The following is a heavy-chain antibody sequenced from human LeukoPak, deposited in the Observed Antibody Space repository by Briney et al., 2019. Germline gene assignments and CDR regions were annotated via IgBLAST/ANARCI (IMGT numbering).Heavy chain of an antibody. J-gene: IGHJ6*03. CDR3: AGGTYYYYMDV. Sequence: SETLSLTCTVSGVSIRGYYWTWIRQPPGQGLEWIGFIHYSGGTDYNPSLRSRVTVSLDTSKNQFSLSLRSMGAADTATYYCAGGTYYYYMDVWGRGTTVTVS. D-gene: IGHD1/OR15-1a*01. CDR1: GVSIRGYY. CDR2: IHYSGGT. V-gene: IGHV4-59*01.